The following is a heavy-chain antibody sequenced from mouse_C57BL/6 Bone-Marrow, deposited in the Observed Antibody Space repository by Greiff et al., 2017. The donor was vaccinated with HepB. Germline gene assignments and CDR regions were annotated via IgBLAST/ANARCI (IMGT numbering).Heavy chain of an antibody. CDR1: GYSITSGYY. D-gene: IGHD1-1*01. CDR3: ASGRSAYGYFDY. V-gene: IGHV3-6*01. CDR2: ISYDGSN. J-gene: IGHJ2*01. Sequence: ESGPGLVKPSQSLSLTCSVTGYSITSGYYWNWIRQFPGNKLEWMGYISYDGSNNYNPSLKNRISITRDTSKNQFFLKLNSVTTEDTATYSCASGRSAYGYFDYWGQGTTLTVSS.